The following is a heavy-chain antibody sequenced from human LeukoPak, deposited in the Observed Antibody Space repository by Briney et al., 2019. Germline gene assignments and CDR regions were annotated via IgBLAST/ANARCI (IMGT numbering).Heavy chain of an antibody. Sequence: PSETLSLTCAVYGGSFSGYYWSWIRQPPGKGLEWIGEINHSGSTNYNPSLKSRVTISVDTSKNQFSLKLSSVTAADTAVYYCAAGYNTSPLDYWGQGTLVTVSS. CDR2: INHSGST. J-gene: IGHJ4*02. D-gene: IGHD1-1*01. CDR3: AAGYNTSPLDY. CDR1: GGSFSGYY. V-gene: IGHV4-34*01.